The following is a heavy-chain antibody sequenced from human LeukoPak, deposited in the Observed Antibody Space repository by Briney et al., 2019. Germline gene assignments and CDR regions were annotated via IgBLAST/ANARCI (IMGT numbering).Heavy chain of an antibody. CDR3: ARVSAWDGVTRLYMDV. V-gene: IGHV1-69*05. D-gene: IGHD5-18*01. CDR2: IIPIFGTA. J-gene: IGHJ6*03. CDR1: GGTFSSYA. Sequence: SSVKVSCKASGGTFSSYAISWVRQAPGQGLEWMGGIIPIFGTANYAQKFQGRVTITTDESTSTAYMELSSLRSEDTAVYYCARVSAWDGVTRLYMDVWGKGTTVTVSS.